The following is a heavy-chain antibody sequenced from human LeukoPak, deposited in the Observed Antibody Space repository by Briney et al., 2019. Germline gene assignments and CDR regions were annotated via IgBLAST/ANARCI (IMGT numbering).Heavy chain of an antibody. J-gene: IGHJ3*02. CDR1: GGSISSSSYY. D-gene: IGHD1-26*01. V-gene: IGHV4-39*07. Sequence: SETLSLTCTVSGGSISSSSYYWGWIRQPPGKGLEWIGSIYYSGSTYYNPSLKSRVTISVDTSKNQFSLKLSSVTAADTAVYYCARESGTDRAFDIWGQGTMVTVSS. CDR3: ARESGTDRAFDI. CDR2: IYYSGST.